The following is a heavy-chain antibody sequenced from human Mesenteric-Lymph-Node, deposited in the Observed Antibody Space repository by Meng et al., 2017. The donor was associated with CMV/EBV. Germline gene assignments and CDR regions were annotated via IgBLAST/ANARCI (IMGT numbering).Heavy chain of an antibody. D-gene: IGHD1-7*01. V-gene: IGHV4-39*07. CDR1: GGSVSSGNSY. CDR2: IYYSGST. CDR3: ASNNWNYFWFDP. Sequence: TVSGGSVSSGNSYWSWIRQPPGKGLEWIGSIYYSGSTYYNPSLKSRVTISVDTSKNQFSLKLSSVTAADTAVYYCASNNWNYFWFDPWGQGTLVTVSS. J-gene: IGHJ5*02.